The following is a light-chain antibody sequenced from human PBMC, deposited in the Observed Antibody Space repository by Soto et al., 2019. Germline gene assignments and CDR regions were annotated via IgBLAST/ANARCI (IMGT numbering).Light chain of an antibody. J-gene: IGLJ2*01. V-gene: IGLV8-61*01. CDR1: SGSVSTSYY. CDR3: VLYMGSGSVV. CDR2: STN. Sequence: QTVVTQEQSFSVSPGGTGTLTCGLSSGSVSTSYYPSWYQQTPGQAPRTLIYSTNTRSSGVPDRFSDSILGNKAALTITGAQADDESDYYCVLYMGSGSVVFGGGTKLTVL.